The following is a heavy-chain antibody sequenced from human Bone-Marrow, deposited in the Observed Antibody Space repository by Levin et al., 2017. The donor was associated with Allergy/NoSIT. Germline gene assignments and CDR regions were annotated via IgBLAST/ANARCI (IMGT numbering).Heavy chain of an antibody. V-gene: IGHV3-30*04. CDR1: GFVFNGYA. CDR3: ARPYYYDISAYPGGGLYFDY. J-gene: IGHJ4*02. D-gene: IGHD3-22*01. CDR2: MSSDGNHE. Sequence: GGSLRLSCAASGFVFNGYAMHWVRQAPGKGLEWVAVMSSDGNHEKYADSVKGRFTMSRDNSKNTLYLEMNSLRPEDTAVYYCARPYYYDISAYPGGGLYFDYWGQGTLVIVSS.